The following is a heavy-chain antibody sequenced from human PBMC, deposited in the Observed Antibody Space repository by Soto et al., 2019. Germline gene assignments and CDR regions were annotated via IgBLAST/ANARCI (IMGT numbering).Heavy chain of an antibody. CDR3: ARSFEPFFMFDY. CDR2: INHSGST. D-gene: IGHD3-10*01. CDR1: GGSFSGYY. Sequence: QVQLQQWGAGLLKPSETLSLTCAVYGGSFSGYYWSWIRQPPGKGLEWIGEINHSGSTNYNPSLKSRVTISVDTSKNQFSLKLSSVTAADTAVYYCARSFEPFFMFDYWGQGTLVTVSS. J-gene: IGHJ4*02. V-gene: IGHV4-34*01.